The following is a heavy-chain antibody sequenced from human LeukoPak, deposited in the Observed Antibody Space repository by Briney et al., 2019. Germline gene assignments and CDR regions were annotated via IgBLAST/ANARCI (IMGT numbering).Heavy chain of an antibody. CDR1: GFTFDDYA. V-gene: IGHV3-9*01. CDR2: ISWNSGSI. D-gene: IGHD2-2*01. J-gene: IGHJ6*03. Sequence: GGSLRLSCAASGFTFDDYAMHWVRRAPGKGLEWVSGISWNSGSIGYADSVKGRFTISRDNAKNSLYLQMNSLRAEDTALYYCAKSPRYCSSTSCSESHYYYYMDVWGKGTTVTVSS. CDR3: AKSPRYCSSTSCSESHYYYYMDV.